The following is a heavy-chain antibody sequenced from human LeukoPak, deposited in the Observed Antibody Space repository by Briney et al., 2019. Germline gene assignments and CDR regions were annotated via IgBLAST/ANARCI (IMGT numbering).Heavy chain of an antibody. J-gene: IGHJ4*02. CDR2: IYSGGST. D-gene: IGHD3-10*01. Sequence: PGGSLRLSXAATGFTVSRNFMSWVRQAPGKGLEWVSVIYSGGSTYYADSVKGRFTISRDNSKNTLYLQMNTLRAEDTAVYYCARAPMVRGFTWYYFDFWGQGTLVTVSS. V-gene: IGHV3-53*01. CDR1: GFTVSRNF. CDR3: ARAPMVRGFTWYYFDF.